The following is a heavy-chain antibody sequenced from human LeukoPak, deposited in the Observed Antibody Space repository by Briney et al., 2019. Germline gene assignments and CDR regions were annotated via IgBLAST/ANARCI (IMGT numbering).Heavy chain of an antibody. CDR3: ARDLAALAAIDY. J-gene: IGHJ4*02. CDR2: INPNRGGT. CDR1: GYSFTGYY. Sequence: ASVKVSCKASGYSFTGYYIHWVRQAPGQGLEWMGRINPNRGGTNYAQKFQGRLTMTRDKSISKEYMELRRLTSDDPAVYFCARDLAALAAIDYWGQGTLVTVSS. V-gene: IGHV1-2*06. D-gene: IGHD2-15*01.